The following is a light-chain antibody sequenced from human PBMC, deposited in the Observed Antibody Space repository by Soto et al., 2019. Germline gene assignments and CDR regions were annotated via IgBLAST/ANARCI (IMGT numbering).Light chain of an antibody. CDR2: TTN. CDR1: NSNIGSDI. J-gene: IGLJ1*01. V-gene: IGLV1-44*01. Sequence: QSVKTHPPSASGTPGHRATISCCGSNSNIGSDIVNCYQLLPGAAPEVLINTTNQRPSGVPERFSGSKSGTSASLAISGLQSEDEANSSCATWDGGLSGPFVFGTGTKVTVL. CDR3: ATWDGGLSGPFV.